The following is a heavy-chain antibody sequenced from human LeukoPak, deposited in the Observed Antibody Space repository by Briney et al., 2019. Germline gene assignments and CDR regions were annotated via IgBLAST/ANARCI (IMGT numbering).Heavy chain of an antibody. V-gene: IGHV3-30*18. J-gene: IGHJ6*03. CDR2: ISYDGSNK. Sequence: PGGSLRLSCAASGFTFSSYGMHWVRQAPGKGLEWVAVISYDGSNKYYADSVKGRFTISRDNSKNTLYLQMNSLRAEDTAVYYCAKDGVGSSSYYYYYYMDVWGKGTTVTVSS. CDR1: GFTFSSYG. CDR3: AKDGVGSSSYYYYYYMDV. D-gene: IGHD6-13*01.